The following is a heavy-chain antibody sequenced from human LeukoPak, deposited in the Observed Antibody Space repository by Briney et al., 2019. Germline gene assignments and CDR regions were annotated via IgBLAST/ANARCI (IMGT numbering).Heavy chain of an antibody. CDR2: INHSGST. V-gene: IGHV4-34*01. Sequence: SETLSLTCAVYGGSFSGYYWSWIRQPPGKGLEWIGEINHSGSTNYNPSLKSRVTISVDTSKNQFSLKLSSVTAADTAVYYCARGRKARVVVATSAQLDFDYWGQGTLVTVSS. J-gene: IGHJ4*02. D-gene: IGHD3-22*01. CDR3: ARGRKARVVVATSAQLDFDY. CDR1: GGSFSGYY.